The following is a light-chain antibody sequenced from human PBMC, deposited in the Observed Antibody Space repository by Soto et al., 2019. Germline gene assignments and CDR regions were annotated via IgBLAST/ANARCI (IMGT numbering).Light chain of an antibody. CDR3: QQSYSTPPT. CDR2: TAS. Sequence: DIQMTQSPSSLSASVGDRVTITCRASQSISSYLNWFQQKPGKAPQLLIYTASSLQSGVPSKFSGSGSGTDFTLTISSLQPEDFATYYCQQSYSTPPTFGQATKVEIK. J-gene: IGKJ1*01. V-gene: IGKV1-39*01. CDR1: QSISSY.